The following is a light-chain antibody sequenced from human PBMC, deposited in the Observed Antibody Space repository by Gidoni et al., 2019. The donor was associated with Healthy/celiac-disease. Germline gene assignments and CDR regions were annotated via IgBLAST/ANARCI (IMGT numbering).Light chain of an antibody. CDR3: SSYTSSSTPYV. J-gene: IGLJ1*01. V-gene: IGLV2-14*01. CDR2: AVS. Sequence: QSALTQPASVSGSPGQSITISCPGTSSDVGGYNYVSWYQQHPGKAPKLMIYAVSNRPSGVSNRFSGSKSGNTASLTISGLQAEDEADYYCSSYTSSSTPYVFGTGTKVTVL. CDR1: SSDVGGYNY.